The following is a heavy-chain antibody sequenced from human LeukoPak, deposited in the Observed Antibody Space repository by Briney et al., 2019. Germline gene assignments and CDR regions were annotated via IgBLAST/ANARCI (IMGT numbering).Heavy chain of an antibody. Sequence: GGSLRLSCAASGFTFSSYGMHWVRQAPGKGLEWVAVISYDGSNKYYADSVKGRFTISRDNSKNTLYLQMNSLRVEDTAVYYCAKDGSGRLYYYGMDVWGQGTTVTVSS. CDR3: AKDGSGRLYYYGMDV. CDR1: GFTFSSYG. D-gene: IGHD3-10*01. V-gene: IGHV3-30*18. J-gene: IGHJ6*02. CDR2: ISYDGSNK.